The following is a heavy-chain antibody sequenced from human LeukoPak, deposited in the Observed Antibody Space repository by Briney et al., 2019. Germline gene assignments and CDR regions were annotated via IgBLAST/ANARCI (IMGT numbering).Heavy chain of an antibody. CDR2: IYYSGST. CDR1: GGSISSSSYY. D-gene: IGHD4-17*01. Sequence: SETLSLTCTVSGGSISSSSYYWGWIRQPPGKGLEWIGAIYYSGSTYYNPSLKSRVTISVDTSKNQFSLKLSSVTAADTAVYYCARVPTVTFFDYWGQGTLVTVSS. J-gene: IGHJ4*02. V-gene: IGHV4-39*07. CDR3: ARVPTVTFFDY.